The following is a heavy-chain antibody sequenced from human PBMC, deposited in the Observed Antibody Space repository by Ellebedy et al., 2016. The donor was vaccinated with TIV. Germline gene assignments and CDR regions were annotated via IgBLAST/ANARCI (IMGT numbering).Heavy chain of an antibody. CDR1: RGSISSYY. V-gene: IGHV4-59*08. CDR3: ARWFGELLYVRWFDP. D-gene: IGHD3-10*01. J-gene: IGHJ5*02. CDR2: IYYSGST. Sequence: SETLSLTCTVSRGSISSYYWSWIRQAPGKGLEWIGHIYYSGSTNYNPSLKSRVTISVDTSKTQFSLRLTSVTTADTAVYYCARWFGELLYVRWFDPWGQGTLVTVSS.